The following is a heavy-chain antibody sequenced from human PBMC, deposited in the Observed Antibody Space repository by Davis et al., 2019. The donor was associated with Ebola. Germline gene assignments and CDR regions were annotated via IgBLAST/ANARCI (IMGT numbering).Heavy chain of an antibody. V-gene: IGHV3-30*02. Sequence: GGSLRLSCTASGFTFSRSWMSWVRQAPGKGLEWVAFIRSEATSQDYGKSVQGRFIISRDNSKSIVSLQMNNLRVDDTAIYYCADPLSSIWGQGTTVTVS. CDR2: IRSEATSQ. J-gene: IGHJ6*02. D-gene: IGHD2/OR15-2a*01. CDR3: ADPLSSI. CDR1: GFTFSRSW.